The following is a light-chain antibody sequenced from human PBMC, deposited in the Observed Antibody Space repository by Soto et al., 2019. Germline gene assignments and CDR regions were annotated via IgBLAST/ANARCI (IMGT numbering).Light chain of an antibody. CDR1: HFISSW. J-gene: IGKJ1*01. CDR2: DAS. CDR3: QHYNVYPWT. V-gene: IGKV1-5*01. Sequence: DIQMTQSPSTLSASVGDRVTITCRASHFISSWLAWYQQKPGKAPKLLIYDASSLESGVPSRFSGSGSGTEFTLTISSLQPDDFATYYCQHYNVYPWTFGQGTKVDIK.